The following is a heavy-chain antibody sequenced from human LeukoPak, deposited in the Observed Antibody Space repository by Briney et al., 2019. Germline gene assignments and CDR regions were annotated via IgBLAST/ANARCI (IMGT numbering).Heavy chain of an antibody. D-gene: IGHD1-26*01. V-gene: IGHV3-23*01. Sequence: GGSLRLSCAASGFTFSNFALNWIRQAPGKGLEWVAAISGSGDATYYLDSVKSRFTISRDNSKNTLSLQMSGLSAEDTAIYYCARDSSGTYAWPYYFDYWGQGALVTVSS. CDR1: GFTFSNFA. CDR2: ISGSGDAT. CDR3: ARDSSGTYAWPYYFDY. J-gene: IGHJ4*02.